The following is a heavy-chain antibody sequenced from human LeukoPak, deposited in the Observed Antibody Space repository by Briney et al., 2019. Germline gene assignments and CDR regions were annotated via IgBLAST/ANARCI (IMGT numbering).Heavy chain of an antibody. CDR3: ARDPPIRPGSSIAARRIDY. CDR1: GFTFSSYS. V-gene: IGHV3-21*01. J-gene: IGHJ4*02. Sequence: GGSLRLSCAASGFTFSSYSMNWVRQAPGKGLEWVSSISSSSSYIYYADSVKGRFTISRDNAKNSLYLQMNSLRAEDTAVYYCARDPPIRPGSSIAARRIDYWGQGTLVTVSS. CDR2: ISSSSSYI. D-gene: IGHD6-6*01.